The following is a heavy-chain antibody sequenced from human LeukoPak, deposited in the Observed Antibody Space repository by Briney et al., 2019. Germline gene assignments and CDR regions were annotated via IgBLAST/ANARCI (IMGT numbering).Heavy chain of an antibody. CDR3: ARDKERGYFDH. V-gene: IGHV3-30*02. Sequence: GGSLRLSCAASGFSFSVYGMHWVRQAPGKCLEWVAFVGHGGTQQFYADYVRGRFTIPRDNSRNTVYLQMNRLRAEDTAVYHCARDKERGYFDHCGQGNLVTVSP. CDR2: VGHGGTQQ. CDR1: GFSFSVYG. J-gene: IGHJ1*01. D-gene: IGHD5-24*01.